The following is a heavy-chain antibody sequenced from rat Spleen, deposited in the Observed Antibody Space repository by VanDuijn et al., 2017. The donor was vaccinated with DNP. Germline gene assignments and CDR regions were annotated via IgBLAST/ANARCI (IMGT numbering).Heavy chain of an antibody. Sequence: EVQLVESGGDLVQPGRSLQLSCVASGFSVSHDWMTWIRQIPGKGLEWVASITSGGDTTYYPDSVKGRFTISRDNAENSVHLQMSSLRSEDTATYYCAKDTYDGTYYSYFAMDAWGQGTSVTVSS. D-gene: IGHD1-12*02. CDR3: AKDTYDGTYYSYFAMDA. J-gene: IGHJ4*01. CDR2: ITSGGDTT. CDR1: GFSVSHDW. V-gene: IGHV5-58*01.